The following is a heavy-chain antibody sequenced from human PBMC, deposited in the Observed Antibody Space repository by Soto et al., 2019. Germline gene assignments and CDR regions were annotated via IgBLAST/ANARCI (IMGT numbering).Heavy chain of an antibody. CDR3: AKDGGIRGGYFQR. CDR1: GFTFSSYG. J-gene: IGHJ1*01. CDR2: ISYDGSNK. V-gene: IGHV3-30*18. D-gene: IGHD3-16*01. Sequence: GGSLRLSCAASGFTFSSYGMHWVRQAPGKGLEWVAVISYDGSNKYYADSVKGRFTITRDNSKNTLYLQMNSLRAEDTAVYYCAKDGGIRGGYFQRWGQGTLVTVSS.